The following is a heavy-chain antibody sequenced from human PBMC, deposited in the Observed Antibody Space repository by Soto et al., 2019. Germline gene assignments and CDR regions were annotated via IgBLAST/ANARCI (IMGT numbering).Heavy chain of an antibody. V-gene: IGHV5-51*01. CDR2: IYPGDSDT. CDR1: GYSFTSYW. J-gene: IGHJ5*02. Sequence: GESLKISCKGSGYSFTSYWIGWVRQMPGKGLEWMGIIYPGDSDTRYSPSFQGQVTISADKSISTAYLQWSSLKASDTAMYYCARQHYVLRYFDWFPGVSFDPWGQGTLVTVSS. CDR3: ARQHYVLRYFDWFPGVSFDP. D-gene: IGHD3-9*01.